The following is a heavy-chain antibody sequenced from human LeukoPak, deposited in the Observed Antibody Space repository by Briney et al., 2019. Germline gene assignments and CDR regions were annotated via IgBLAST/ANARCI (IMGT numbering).Heavy chain of an antibody. D-gene: IGHD3-10*01. CDR2: IKSDGSST. V-gene: IGHV3-74*01. CDR3: GRGPAYHGDGPGF. J-gene: IGHJ4*02. Sequence: GGSLRLSCAASGFTFSTYWMHWVRQAPGKWLVWVSRIKSDGSSTSYADSAKGRFTISRDNAKNTLYLQMNSLRAEDTAVYYCGRGPAYHGDGPGFWGQGTLVTVSS. CDR1: GFTFSTYW.